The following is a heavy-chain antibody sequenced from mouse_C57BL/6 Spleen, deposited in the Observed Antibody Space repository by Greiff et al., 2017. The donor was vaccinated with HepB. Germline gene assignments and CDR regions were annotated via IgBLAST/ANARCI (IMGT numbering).Heavy chain of an antibody. D-gene: IGHD1-1*01. CDR2: INPNNGGT. CDR1: GYTFTDYN. J-gene: IGHJ1*03. Sequence: VQLQQSGPELVKPGASVKIPCKASGYTFTDYNMDWVKQSHGKSLEWIGDINPNNGGTIYNQKFKGKATLTVDKSSSTAYMELRSLTSEDTAVYYCARGPLYYYGSSSYWYFDVWGTGTTVTVSS. V-gene: IGHV1-18*01. CDR3: ARGPLYYYGSSSYWYFDV.